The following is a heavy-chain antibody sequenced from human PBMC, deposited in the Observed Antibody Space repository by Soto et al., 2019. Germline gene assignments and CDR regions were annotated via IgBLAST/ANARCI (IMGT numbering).Heavy chain of an antibody. J-gene: IGHJ6*02. V-gene: IGHV1-2*04. CDR3: ARDREIEVDGKLYYYYGMDV. CDR2: INPNSGGT. CDR1: GYTFTGYY. D-gene: IGHD6-19*01. Sequence: ASVKVSCKASGYTFTGYYMHWVRQAPGQGLEWMGWINPNSGGTNYAQKFQGWVTMTRDTSISTAYMELSRLRSDDTAVYYCARDREIEVDGKLYYYYGMDVWGQGTTVTVSS.